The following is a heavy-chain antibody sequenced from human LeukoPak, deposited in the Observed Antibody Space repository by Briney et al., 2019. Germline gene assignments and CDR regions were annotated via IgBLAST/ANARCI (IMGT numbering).Heavy chain of an antibody. Sequence: GGSLRLSCAASGFTFRDYGMHWVRQAPGKGLEWVSFIWYDGSNKYYEDSVKGRFTISRDNSKNTVSLQMDSLRVEDTAVYYCARGSCGSATCLDYWGKGILVSVS. CDR2: IWYDGSNK. V-gene: IGHV3-30*02. D-gene: IGHD2-2*01. CDR3: ARGSCGSATCLDY. J-gene: IGHJ4*02. CDR1: GFTFRDYG.